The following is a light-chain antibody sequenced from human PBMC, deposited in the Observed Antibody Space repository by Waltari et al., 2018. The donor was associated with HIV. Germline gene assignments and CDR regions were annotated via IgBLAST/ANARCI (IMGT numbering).Light chain of an antibody. CDR2: QTD. V-gene: IGLV1-47*01. CDR1: TAPNIAMDD. J-gene: IGLJ1*01. CDR3: AAWDDSLSGYV. Sequence: QSVLSHPPSASGTPGQRLTISRYASTAPNIAMDDVRWFRQVPGAAPRLLMYQTDQRPSWVTDRFSGSKSGTSASLVISGLRSEDEAHYYCAAWDDSLSGYVFGTGTKVIVL.